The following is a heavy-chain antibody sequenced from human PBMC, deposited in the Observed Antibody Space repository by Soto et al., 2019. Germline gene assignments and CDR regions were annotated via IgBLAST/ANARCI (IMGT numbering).Heavy chain of an antibody. V-gene: IGHV4-39*01. CDR3: RIEGNNLAY. Sequence: SETLSLTCSVSGGSIGSSSYYWSWIRQPPGKGLEWIGSIYYSGSTYYNPSLKSRVTISVDTSKNQFSLKLSSVTAADTAVYYCRIEGNNLAYWGQGTLVTVSS. J-gene: IGHJ4*02. D-gene: IGHD1-20*01. CDR1: GGSIGSSSYY. CDR2: IYYSGST.